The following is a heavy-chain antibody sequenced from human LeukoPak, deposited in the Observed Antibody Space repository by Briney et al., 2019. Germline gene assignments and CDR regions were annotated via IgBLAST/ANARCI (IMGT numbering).Heavy chain of an antibody. CDR2: IYYSGST. D-gene: IGHD1-26*01. V-gene: IGHV4-59*08. Sequence: PSETLSLTCTVSGGSISNYYWSWIRQPPGKGLEWIWYIYYSGSTKYNPSLKSRVTISVDTSKNQFSLKLTSVTAADTAVYSCARHDGGSYGNWFDPWGQGTLVTVSS. J-gene: IGHJ5*02. CDR1: GGSISNYY. CDR3: ARHDGGSYGNWFDP.